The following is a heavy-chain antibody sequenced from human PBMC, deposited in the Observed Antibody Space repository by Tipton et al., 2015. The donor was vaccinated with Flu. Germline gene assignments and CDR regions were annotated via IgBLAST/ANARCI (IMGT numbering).Heavy chain of an antibody. V-gene: IGHV4-61*02. CDR2: NYTSGST. Sequence: LRLSCTVSGGSISSGSYYWSWIRQPAGKGLEWIGRNYTSGSTNYNPSLKSRVTISVDTSKNQFSLKLSSVTAADTAVYYCARAGWLLPFDYWSQGTLVTVSS. CDR1: GGSISSGSYY. D-gene: IGHD3-22*01. J-gene: IGHJ4*02. CDR3: ARAGWLLPFDY.